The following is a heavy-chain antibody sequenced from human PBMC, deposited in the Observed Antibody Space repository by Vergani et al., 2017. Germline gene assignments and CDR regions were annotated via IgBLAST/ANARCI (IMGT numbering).Heavy chain of an antibody. J-gene: IGHJ6*02. CDR3: ARDVTDVLRFLEWLQTPGYYYYGMDV. CDR2: ISGSGGST. CDR1: GFTFSSYA. V-gene: IGHV3-23*01. Sequence: EVQLLESGGGLVQPGGSLRLSCAASGFTFSSYAMSWVRQAPGKGLEWVSAISGSGGSTYYADSVKGRFTISRDNSKNTLYLQMNSLRAEDTAVYYCARDVTDVLRFLEWLQTPGYYYYGMDVWGQGTTVTVSS. D-gene: IGHD3-3*01.